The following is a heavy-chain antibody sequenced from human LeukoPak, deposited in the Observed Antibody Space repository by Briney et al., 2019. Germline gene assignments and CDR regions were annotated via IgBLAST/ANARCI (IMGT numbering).Heavy chain of an antibody. D-gene: IGHD1-1*01. CDR2: IYTSGST. CDR3: ASEGTTFSSFDY. J-gene: IGHJ4*02. V-gene: IGHV4-4*07. CDR1: GGSISSYY. Sequence: SETLSLTCSVSGGSISSYYWSWIRQPAGKGLEWIGRIYTSGSTNYNPSLKSRVTISVDTSKNQFSLKLNSVIATDTAVYYCASEGTTFSSFDYWGQGTLVTVSS.